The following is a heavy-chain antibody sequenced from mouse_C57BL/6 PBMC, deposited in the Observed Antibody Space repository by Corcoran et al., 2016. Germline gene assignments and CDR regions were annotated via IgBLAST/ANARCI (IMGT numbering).Heavy chain of an antibody. J-gene: IGHJ2*01. CDR3: ARDTTVVATSGDYFDY. D-gene: IGHD1-1*01. V-gene: IGHV1-55*01. CDR1: GYTFTSYW. CDR2: IYPGSGST. Sequence: QVQLQQPGAELVKPGASVKMSCKASGYTFTSYWITWVKQRPGQGLEWIGDIYPGSGSTNYNEKFKSKATLTVDTSSSTAYMQLSSLTSEDSAVYYCARDTTVVATSGDYFDYWGQGTTLTVSS.